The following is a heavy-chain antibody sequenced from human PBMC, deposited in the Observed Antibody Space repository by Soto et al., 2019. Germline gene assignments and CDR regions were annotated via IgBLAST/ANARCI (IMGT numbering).Heavy chain of an antibody. CDR2: ISSNGGST. D-gene: IGHD3-22*01. CDR1: GFTFSSYA. V-gene: IGHV3-64*01. CDR3: ATNMIVHAFDI. J-gene: IGHJ3*02. Sequence: PGGSLRLSCAASGFTFSSYAMHWVRQAPGKGLEYVSAISSNGGSTYYANSVKGRFTISRDNSKNTLYLQMGSLRAEDMAVYYCATNMIVHAFDIWGQGTMVTV.